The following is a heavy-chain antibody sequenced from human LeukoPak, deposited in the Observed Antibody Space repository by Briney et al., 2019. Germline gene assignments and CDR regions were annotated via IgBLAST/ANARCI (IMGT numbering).Heavy chain of an antibody. V-gene: IGHV3-53*04. CDR1: GFTFSSNY. CDR3: ARVQNGYDGPDY. J-gene: IGHJ4*02. CDR2: IYSGGST. Sequence: GGSLRLSCAASGFTFSSNYMSWVRQAPGKGLEWVSVIYSGGSTYYADSVKGRFTISRHNSKNTLYLQMNSLRAEDTAVYYCARVQNGYDGPDYGGQGTLVTVSS. D-gene: IGHD5-12*01.